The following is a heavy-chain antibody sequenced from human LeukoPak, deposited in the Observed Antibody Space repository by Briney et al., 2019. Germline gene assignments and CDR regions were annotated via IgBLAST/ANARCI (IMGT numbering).Heavy chain of an antibody. V-gene: IGHV1-18*01. J-gene: IGHJ4*02. CDR3: ARILYYDSSGPPDY. CDR1: GYTFTTYG. Sequence: ASVKVSCKASGYTFTTYGISWVRQAPGQGLEWMGWISAYNGDTNYAQRLQGRVTITTDTSTSTAYMELRSLRSDETAVYYCARILYYDSSGPPDYWGQGTLVTVSS. D-gene: IGHD3-22*01. CDR2: ISAYNGDT.